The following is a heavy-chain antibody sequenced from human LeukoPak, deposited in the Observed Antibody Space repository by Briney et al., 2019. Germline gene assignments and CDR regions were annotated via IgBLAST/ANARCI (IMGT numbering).Heavy chain of an antibody. V-gene: IGHV4-61*02. CDR3: ARMGQRSGYYFDAFDI. Sequence: PSETLSLTCTVSGGSISSGSYYWSWIRQPAGKGLEWIGRIYTSGSTNYNPSLKSRVTISVDKSKNQFSLKLSSVTAADTAVYYCARMGQRSGYYFDAFDIWGQGTMVTVSS. D-gene: IGHD3-22*01. CDR2: IYTSGST. CDR1: GGSISSGSYY. J-gene: IGHJ3*02.